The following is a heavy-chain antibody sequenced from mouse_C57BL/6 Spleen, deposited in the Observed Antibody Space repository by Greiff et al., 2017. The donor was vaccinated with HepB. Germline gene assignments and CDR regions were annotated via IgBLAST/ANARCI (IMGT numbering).Heavy chain of an antibody. CDR3: ARDDFFAY. CDR1: GYTFTSYW. J-gene: IGHJ3*01. Sequence: QVQLQQPGAELVRPGTSVKLSCKASGYTFTSYWMHWVKQRPGQGLEWIGVIDPSDSYTNYNQKFKGKATLTVDTSSSTAYMQLSSLTSEDSAVYYCARDDFFAYWGQGTLVTVSA. V-gene: IGHV1-59*01. CDR2: IDPSDSYT. D-gene: IGHD2-4*01.